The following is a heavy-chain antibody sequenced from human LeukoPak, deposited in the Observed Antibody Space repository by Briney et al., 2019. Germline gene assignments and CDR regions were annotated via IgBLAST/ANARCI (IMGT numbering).Heavy chain of an antibody. CDR3: AKSGMIRGAMDV. J-gene: IGHJ6*02. Sequence: AGGSLRLSCAASGLTFINYAMNWVRQAPGKGLEWVSVISDSGGSTLYADSVKGRFTVSRDNSKNTLYLQMNSLRVEDTAVYYCAKSGMIRGAMDVWGQGTTVTVSS. CDR1: GLTFINYA. V-gene: IGHV3-23*01. CDR2: ISDSGGST. D-gene: IGHD3-10*01.